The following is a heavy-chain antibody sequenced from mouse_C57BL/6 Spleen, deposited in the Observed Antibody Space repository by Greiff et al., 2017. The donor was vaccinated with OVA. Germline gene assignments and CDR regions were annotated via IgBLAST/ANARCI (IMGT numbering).Heavy chain of an antibody. CDR3: ARREGNYVDFDY. D-gene: IGHD2-1*01. J-gene: IGHJ2*01. Sequence: VQLQQPGAELVKPGASVKLSCKASGYTFTSYWMQWVKQRPGQGLEWIGEIDPSDSYPNYNQKFKGKATLTVDTSSSTAYIQLSSLTSEDSAVYYCARREGNYVDFDYWGQGTTLTVSS. CDR1: GYTFTSYW. V-gene: IGHV1-50*01. CDR2: IDPSDSYP.